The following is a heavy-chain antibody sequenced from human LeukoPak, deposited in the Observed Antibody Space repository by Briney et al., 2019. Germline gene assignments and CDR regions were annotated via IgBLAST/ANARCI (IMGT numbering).Heavy chain of an antibody. D-gene: IGHD1-26*01. CDR3: ARGVGLRGAFDI. CDR1: GGSISSYY. V-gene: IGHV4-59*01. CDR2: IYYSGST. Sequence: PSETLSLTCTVSGGSISSYYWSWIRQPPGKGLEWIGYIYYSGSTNYNLSLKSRVTISIDTSKNQFSLKLSSVTAADTAVYYCARGVGLRGAFDIWGQGTMVTVSS. J-gene: IGHJ3*02.